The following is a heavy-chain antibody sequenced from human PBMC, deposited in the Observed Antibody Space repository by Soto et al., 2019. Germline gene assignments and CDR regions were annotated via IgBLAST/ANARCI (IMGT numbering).Heavy chain of an antibody. CDR3: ASKAVSEWYYFKY. J-gene: IGHJ4*02. Sequence: GESLKISCKGSWYSFTSYWIAWVRQVPGKGLEWMGIIYPGDSDTRYNPSFQGQVTISADKSISTAYLQWSSLKASDTAMYYCASKAVSEWYYFKYWGQGPRVSVSS. V-gene: IGHV5-51*01. CDR1: WYSFTSYW. CDR2: IYPGDSDT. D-gene: IGHD6-19*01.